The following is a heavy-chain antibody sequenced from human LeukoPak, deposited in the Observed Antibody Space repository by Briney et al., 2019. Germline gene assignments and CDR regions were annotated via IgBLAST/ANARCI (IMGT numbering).Heavy chain of an antibody. V-gene: IGHV4-39*07. J-gene: IGHJ4*02. CDR1: GGSISSSSYY. CDR2: IYYSGST. Sequence: SETLSLTCTVSGGSISSSSYYWGWIRQPPGKGLEWIGSIYYSGSTYYNPSLKSRDTISVDTSKNQFSLKLSSVTAADTAVYYCARVPLLWFGEASDYWGQGTLVTVSS. D-gene: IGHD3-10*01. CDR3: ARVPLLWFGEASDY.